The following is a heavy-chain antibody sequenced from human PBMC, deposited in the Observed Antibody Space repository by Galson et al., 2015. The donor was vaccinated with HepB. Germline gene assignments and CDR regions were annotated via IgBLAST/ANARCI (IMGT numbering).Heavy chain of an antibody. CDR1: EYTLTELS. CDR3: ATDPGYGGFRFDP. J-gene: IGHJ5*02. V-gene: IGHV1-24*01. Sequence: SVKVSCKVSEYTLTELSMHWVRQAPGKGLEWMGGFDPEDGETIYAQKFQGRVTMTEDTSTDTAYMELSSLRSEDTAVYYCATDPGYGGFRFDPWGQGTLVTVSS. D-gene: IGHD4-23*01. CDR2: FDPEDGET.